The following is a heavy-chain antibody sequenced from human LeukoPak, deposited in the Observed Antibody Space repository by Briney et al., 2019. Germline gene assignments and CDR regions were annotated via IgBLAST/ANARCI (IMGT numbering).Heavy chain of an antibody. CDR1: GGSISSYY. CDR3: AISTYYYDSSGPVGSTPYFDY. V-gene: IGHV4-59*01. J-gene: IGHJ4*02. CDR2: IYYSGST. Sequence: SETLSLTCTVSGGSISSYYWSWIRQPPGKGLEWIGYIYYSGSTNYNPSLKSRVTISVDTSKNQFSLKLSSVTAADTAVYYCAISTYYYDSSGPVGSTPYFDYWGQGTLVTVSS. D-gene: IGHD3-22*01.